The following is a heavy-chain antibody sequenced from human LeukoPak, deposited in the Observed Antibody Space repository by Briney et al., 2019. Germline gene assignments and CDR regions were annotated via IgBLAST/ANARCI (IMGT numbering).Heavy chain of an antibody. J-gene: IGHJ6*03. D-gene: IGHD3-10*01. CDR1: GGSISSGSYY. CDR3: ARAYGSGWTAYYYYYMDV. CDR2: IYTSGST. V-gene: IGHV4-61*02. Sequence: PSETLSLTCTVSGGSISSGSYYWSWIRQPAGNGLEWIGRIYTSGSTNYNPSLKSRVTISVDTSKNQFSLKLSSVTAADTAVYYCARAYGSGWTAYYYYYMDVWGKGTTVTISS.